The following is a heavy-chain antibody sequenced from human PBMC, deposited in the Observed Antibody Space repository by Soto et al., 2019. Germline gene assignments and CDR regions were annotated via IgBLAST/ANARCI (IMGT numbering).Heavy chain of an antibody. CDR1: GFTFSSCA. J-gene: IGHJ6*02. CDR2: IIDSGGST. Sequence: EVQLLESGGGLVQPGGSLRLSCAASGFTFSSCAMGWVRQAPGKGLEWVSDIIDSGGSTYYADAVKGRFTIFRDNSKSTLYLQRNSLRAEDTALYYCAKGRSYYYYYGVDVWGQGTTVTVSS. CDR3: AKGRSYYYYYGVDV. V-gene: IGHV3-23*01.